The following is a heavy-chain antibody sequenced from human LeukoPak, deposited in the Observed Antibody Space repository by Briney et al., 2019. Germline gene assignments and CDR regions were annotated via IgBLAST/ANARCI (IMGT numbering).Heavy chain of an antibody. V-gene: IGHV3-21*01. J-gene: IGHJ4*02. CDR1: GFTFSSYS. D-gene: IGHD1-14*01. CDR3: VKDNPLDY. CDR2: ISTSSSYI. Sequence: GGSLRLSCAASGFTFSSYSMNWVRQAPGKGLEWVSSISTSSSYIHYADSVKGRFTISRDNAKNSLYLQMNSLRAEDTAVYYCVKDNPLDYWGQGTLVIVSS.